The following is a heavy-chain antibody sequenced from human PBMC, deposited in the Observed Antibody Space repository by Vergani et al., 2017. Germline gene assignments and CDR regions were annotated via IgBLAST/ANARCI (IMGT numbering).Heavy chain of an antibody. CDR3: AKDTSITMIVVVITTLGYFDY. Sequence: EVQLLESGGGLVQPGGSLRLSCAASGFTFSSYAMSWVRQAPGKGLEWVSAISGSGGSPYYADSVKGRFTISRDNSKNTLYLQMNSLRAEDTAVYYCAKDTSITMIVVVITTLGYFDYWGQGTLVTVSS. J-gene: IGHJ4*02. V-gene: IGHV3-23*01. D-gene: IGHD3-22*01. CDR2: ISGSGGSP. CDR1: GFTFSSYA.